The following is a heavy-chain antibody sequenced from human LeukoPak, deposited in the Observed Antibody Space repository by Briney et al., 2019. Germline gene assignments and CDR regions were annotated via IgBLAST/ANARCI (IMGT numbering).Heavy chain of an antibody. CDR3: ARERRPTYYYDSSGYWTKYYFDY. CDR2: INHSGST. CDR1: GGSFSGYY. D-gene: IGHD3-22*01. V-gene: IGHV4-34*01. J-gene: IGHJ4*02. Sequence: SETLSLTCAVYGGSFSGYYWSWIRQPPGEGLEWIGEINHSGSTNYNPSLKSRVTISVDTSKNQFSLKLSSVTAADTAVYYCARERRPTYYYDSSGYWTKYYFDYWGQGTLVTVSS.